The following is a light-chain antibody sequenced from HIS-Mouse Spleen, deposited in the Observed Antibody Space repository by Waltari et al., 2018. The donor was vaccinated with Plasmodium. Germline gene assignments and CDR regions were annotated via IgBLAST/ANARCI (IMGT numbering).Light chain of an antibody. J-gene: IGLJ3*02. CDR2: EDS. CDR3: YSTDSSGNHRV. V-gene: IGLV3-10*01. CDR1: ALHKKS. Sequence: SYELTQPPSVSVSPGQKARITCSGGALHKKSDYLYQQKSSQAPGLVIYEDSKRPSGIPERFAGSSSGTMATLTISGAQVEDEADYYCYSTDSSGNHRVFGGGTKLTVL.